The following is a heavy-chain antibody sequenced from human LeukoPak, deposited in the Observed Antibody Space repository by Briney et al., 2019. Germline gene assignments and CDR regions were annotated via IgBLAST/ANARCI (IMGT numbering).Heavy chain of an antibody. CDR1: GGSISSYY. Sequence: SETLSLTCSVSGGSISSYYWSWIRQPAGKGLEWIGRIYTSGSTNYNPSLKSRVTMSVDTSKNQFSLKLSSVTAADTAVYYCASGLAVAGYDYWGQGTLVTVSS. V-gene: IGHV4-4*07. D-gene: IGHD6-19*01. CDR3: ASGLAVAGYDY. CDR2: IYTSGST. J-gene: IGHJ4*02.